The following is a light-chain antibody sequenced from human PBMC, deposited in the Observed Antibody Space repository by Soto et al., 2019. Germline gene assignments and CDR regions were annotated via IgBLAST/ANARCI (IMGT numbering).Light chain of an antibody. CDR2: SNN. V-gene: IGLV1-44*01. J-gene: IGLJ2*01. CDR3: AAWDDSLNGRV. Sequence: QSVLTQPPSASGTPGQRVTISCSGSNSNIGSNTVNWYQQLPGTAPKLLIYSNNQRPSGVPDRFSGSKSGTSASLAISGLQSEDEADYYCAAWDDSLNGRVFGGGTKLPS. CDR1: NSNIGSNT.